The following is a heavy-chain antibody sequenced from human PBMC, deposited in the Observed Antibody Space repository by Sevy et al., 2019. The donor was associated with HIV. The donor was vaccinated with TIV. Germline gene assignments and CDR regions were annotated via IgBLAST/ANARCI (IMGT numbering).Heavy chain of an antibody. CDR2: IYSGGST. CDR1: GFTVSSNY. D-gene: IGHD2-2*01. V-gene: IGHV3-53*01. Sequence: GGSLRLSCAASGFTVSSNYMSWVRQAPGKGLEWVSVIYSGGSTYYADSVKGRFTISRYNSKNTLYLQMNSVRDEDTAVYYCARISRWVYWGQGTLVTVSS. J-gene: IGHJ4*02. CDR3: ARISRWVY.